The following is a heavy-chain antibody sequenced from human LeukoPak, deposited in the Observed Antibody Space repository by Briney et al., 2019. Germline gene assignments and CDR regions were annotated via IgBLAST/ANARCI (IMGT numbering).Heavy chain of an antibody. CDR1: GGSISSYY. J-gene: IGHJ5*02. CDR3: ARQLGGSGSYFGTFDP. V-gene: IGHV4-59*01. CDR2: TYYTGAT. D-gene: IGHD3-10*01. Sequence: SETLSLTCTVSGGSISSYYWSWIRLPPGKGLEWIGYTYYTGATYYNPSLKSRVTISLDTSKNQFSLKLSSVTAADTAVYYCARQLGGSGSYFGTFDPWGQGTLVTVSS.